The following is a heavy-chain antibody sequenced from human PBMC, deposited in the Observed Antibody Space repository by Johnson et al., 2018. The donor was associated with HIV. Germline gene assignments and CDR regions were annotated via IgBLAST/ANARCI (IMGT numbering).Heavy chain of an antibody. J-gene: IGHJ3*01. Sequence: VQLVESGGGLVQPGGSLRLSCAASGFSFSTYAMHWVRQAPGKGLEYVSAISSNGGSTYYADFVEGRFIISRDNSKNTLYLQMGSLRPEDMAVYYCEIPYYYETGAYHWGQGTIVTVSS. D-gene: IGHD3-22*01. CDR2: ISSNGGST. V-gene: IGHV3-64*07. CDR3: EIPYYYETGAYH. CDR1: GFSFSTYA.